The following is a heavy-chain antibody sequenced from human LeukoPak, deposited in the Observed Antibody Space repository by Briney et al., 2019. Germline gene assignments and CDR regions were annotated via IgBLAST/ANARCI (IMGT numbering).Heavy chain of an antibody. CDR2: ITGSGGNT. V-gene: IGHV3-23*01. CDR1: GFTFSNYA. D-gene: IGHD3-9*01. J-gene: IGHJ4*02. CDR3: AKWGDYDVLTGYYVSDY. Sequence: GGSLRLSCAASGFTFSNYAMSCVRQALGKGLEGVSAITGSGGNTYYADSVKGRFTISRDNSKNTVFLQMNSLRAEDTAVYYCAKWGDYDVLTGYYVSDYWGQGTLVTVSS.